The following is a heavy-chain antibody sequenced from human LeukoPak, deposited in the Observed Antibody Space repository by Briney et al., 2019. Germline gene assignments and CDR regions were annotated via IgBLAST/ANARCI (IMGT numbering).Heavy chain of an antibody. CDR2: ISGDSGSI. D-gene: IGHD3-10*01. CDR3: AKGAGDMDV. Sequence: GRSLSLSYAASGFTLDGYAMGWVRHAPGKGVEWVSGISGDSGSIAYADSVTGRFTISRDNAKKSEYLQMNSLRAEDTALYYCAKGAGDMDVWGKGTTVTVSS. J-gene: IGHJ6*03. V-gene: IGHV3-9*01. CDR1: GFTLDGYA.